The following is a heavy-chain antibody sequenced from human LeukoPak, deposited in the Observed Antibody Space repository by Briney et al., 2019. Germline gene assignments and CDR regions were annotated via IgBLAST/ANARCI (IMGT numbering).Heavy chain of an antibody. V-gene: IGHV4-34*01. CDR1: GGSFRGYY. CDR2: INHSGST. J-gene: IGHJ3*02. CDR3: AREGKSYPNDAFDI. Sequence: PSEALSLTCAIYGGSFRGYYWSGIREPPGKGLEWIGEINHSGSTNYNPSLKSRVTISVDTSKNQFSLKLSSVTAADTAVYYCAREGKSYPNDAFDIWGQGTMVTVSS.